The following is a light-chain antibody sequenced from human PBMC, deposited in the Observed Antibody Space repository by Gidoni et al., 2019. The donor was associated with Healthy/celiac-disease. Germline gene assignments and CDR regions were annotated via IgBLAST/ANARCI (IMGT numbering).Light chain of an antibody. Sequence: SYELTQPPSVSVSPGQTASITCSGDKLGDKYACWYQQKPGQPPVLVIYQDSKRPSGIPERFSGSNSWNTATLTISGTQAMDEADYYCQAWDSSTVVFGGGTKLTVL. CDR2: QDS. J-gene: IGLJ2*01. V-gene: IGLV3-1*01. CDR3: QAWDSSTVV. CDR1: KLGDKY.